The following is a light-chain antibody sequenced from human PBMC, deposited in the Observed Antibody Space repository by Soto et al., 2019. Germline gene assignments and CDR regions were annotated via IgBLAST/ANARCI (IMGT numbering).Light chain of an antibody. CDR2: LGS. Sequence: DIVMTQSPLSLPVTPGEPASISCRSSQSLLHSNGYNYLDWYLQKPGQSPQLLIYLGSNRASGVPDRFSGSGSGTDFTLKISRGEAEGVGVYYCMEARQTPWTFGQGTKVEIK. CDR1: QSLLHSNGYNY. CDR3: MEARQTPWT. J-gene: IGKJ1*01. V-gene: IGKV2-28*01.